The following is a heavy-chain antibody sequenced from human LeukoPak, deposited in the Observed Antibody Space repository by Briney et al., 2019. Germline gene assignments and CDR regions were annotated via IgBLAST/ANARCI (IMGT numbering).Heavy chain of an antibody. D-gene: IGHD3-10*01. CDR2: IRYDGSNK. CDR3: AKVGMVRGVYHFDY. V-gene: IGHV3-30*02. Sequence: GGPLRLSCAASGFTFSSYGMHWVRQAPGKGLEWVAFIRYDGSNKYYADSVKGRFTISRDNSKNTLYLQMNSLRAEDTAVYYCAKVGMVRGVYHFDYWGQGTLVTVSS. CDR1: GFTFSSYG. J-gene: IGHJ4*02.